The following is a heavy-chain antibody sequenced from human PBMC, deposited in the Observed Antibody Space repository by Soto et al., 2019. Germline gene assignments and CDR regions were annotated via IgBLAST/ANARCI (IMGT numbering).Heavy chain of an antibody. D-gene: IGHD7-27*01. CDR2: IWYDGSNK. J-gene: IGHJ6*02. CDR3: ARGSNWGSLRYYYYGMDV. CDR1: GFTFSSYG. V-gene: IGHV3-33*01. Sequence: QVQLVESGGGVVQPGRSLRLSCAASGFTFSSYGMQWVRQAPGKGLEWVAVIWYDGSNKYYADSVKGRFTISRDNSKNTLYLQMNSLRAEDTAVYYCARGSNWGSLRYYYYGMDVWGQGTTVTVSS.